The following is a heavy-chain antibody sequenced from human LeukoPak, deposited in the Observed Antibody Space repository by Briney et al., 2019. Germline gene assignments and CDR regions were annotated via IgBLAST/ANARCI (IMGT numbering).Heavy chain of an antibody. CDR3: ARAPYYYGSGSLFDY. CDR1: GGSISSSNW. J-gene: IGHJ4*02. Sequence: SGTLSLTCAVSGGSISSSNWWSWVRQPPGKGLEWIGEIYHSESTNYNPSLKSRVTISVDKSKNQFSLKLSSVTAADTAVYYCARAPYYYGSGSLFDYWGQGTLVTVSS. V-gene: IGHV4-4*02. D-gene: IGHD3-10*01. CDR2: IYHSEST.